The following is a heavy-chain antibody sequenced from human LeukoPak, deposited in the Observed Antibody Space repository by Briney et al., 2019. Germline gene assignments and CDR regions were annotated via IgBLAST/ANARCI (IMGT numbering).Heavy chain of an antibody. CDR2: INPRGGST. CDR1: GYTFTSYY. CDR3: ARGSELDYFDY. D-gene: IGHD1-26*01. V-gene: IGHV1-46*01. Sequence: ASVKVSCKASGYTFTSYYMHWVRLAPGKGLEWMGIINPRGGSTTYAQKFQGRVTMTRDTSTSTVYMDLSSLRSEDTAVFYCARGSELDYFDYWGQGTLVTVSS. J-gene: IGHJ4*02.